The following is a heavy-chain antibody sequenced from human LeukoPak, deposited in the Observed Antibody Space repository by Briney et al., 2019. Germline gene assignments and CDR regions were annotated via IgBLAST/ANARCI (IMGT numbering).Heavy chain of an antibody. D-gene: IGHD3-22*01. V-gene: IGHV4-31*03. J-gene: IGHJ3*02. CDR3: ARQRKGMIVVVSRGGNAFDI. CDR2: IYYSGST. Sequence: SQTLSLTCTVSGGSISSGGYYWSWIRQHPGKGLEWIGYIYYSGSTYYNPSLKSRVTISVDTSKNQFSLKLSSVAAADTAVYYCARQRKGMIVVVSRGGNAFDIWGQGTMVTVSS. CDR1: GGSISSGGYY.